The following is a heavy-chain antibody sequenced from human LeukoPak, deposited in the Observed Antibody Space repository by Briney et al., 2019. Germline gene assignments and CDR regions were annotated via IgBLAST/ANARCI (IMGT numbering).Heavy chain of an antibody. D-gene: IGHD6-13*01. Sequence: ASVKVSCKASGYTFTSYDFIWVRQATGQGLEWMGWMYPNSGDTGYAQKLLGRVTMTRNTSISTAYMELSSLRSEDTAVYFCASSSFFYYYGMDVWGQGTTVTVSS. CDR1: GYTFTSYD. CDR2: MYPNSGDT. V-gene: IGHV1-8*01. CDR3: ASSSFFYYYGMDV. J-gene: IGHJ6*02.